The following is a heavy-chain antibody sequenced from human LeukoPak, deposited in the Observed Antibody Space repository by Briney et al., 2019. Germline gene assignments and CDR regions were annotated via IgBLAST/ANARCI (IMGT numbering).Heavy chain of an antibody. D-gene: IGHD1-26*01. CDR1: GFTFSSYS. V-gene: IGHV3-21*01. J-gene: IGHJ6*03. CDR2: ISSSSSYI. Sequence: PGGSLRLSCAASGFTFSSYSMNWVRQAPGKGLDWVSSISSSSSYIYYADSVKGRFTISRDNAKNSLYLQMNSLRAEDTAVYYCARDLKGPTARSYYFSDYLVYYYYMDVWGKGTTVTVSS. CDR3: ARDLKGPTARSYYFSDYLVYYYYMDV.